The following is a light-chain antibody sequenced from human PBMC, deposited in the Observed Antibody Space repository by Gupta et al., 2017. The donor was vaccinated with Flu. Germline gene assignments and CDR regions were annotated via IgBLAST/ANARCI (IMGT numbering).Light chain of an antibody. CDR3: QQYDNWPPLT. V-gene: IGKV3-15*01. J-gene: IGKJ4*01. CDR2: GAS. Sequence: EVVMTQSPVTLSVSPGERATLSCRASQSVSNNVAWYQQKPGQGPRLLIYGASTRDTGIPARFSGSGYGTEFSLIISSRQSEDFAVYYCQQYDNWPPLTFGGGTKVEIK. CDR1: QSVSNN.